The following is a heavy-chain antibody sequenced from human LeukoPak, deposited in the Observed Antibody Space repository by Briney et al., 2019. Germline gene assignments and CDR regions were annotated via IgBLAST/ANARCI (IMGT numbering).Heavy chain of an antibody. CDR1: GFIFSSYA. V-gene: IGHV3-23*01. CDR3: AARGGYYP. D-gene: IGHD2-21*01. CDR2: MSGSGSSI. Sequence: QPGGSLRLSCAASGFIFSSYAMSWVRQAPGKGREWVSGMSGSGSSIYHADSVKGRFIISRDNSKNTLYMQMNSLRAEDTAVYYCAARGGYYPWGQGTLVTVSS. J-gene: IGHJ5*02.